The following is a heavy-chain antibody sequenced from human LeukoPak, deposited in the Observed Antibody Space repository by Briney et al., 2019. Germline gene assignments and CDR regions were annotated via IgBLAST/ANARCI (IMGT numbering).Heavy chain of an antibody. V-gene: IGHV4-59*01. D-gene: IGHD3-3*01. CDR2: IYYSGST. CDR3: ASARTIFGVVRPRDYGMDV. Sequence: SETPSLTCTVSGGSISSYYWSWIRQPPGKGLEWIGYIYYSGSTNYNPSLKSRVTISVDTSKNQFSLKLSSVTAADTAVYYCASARTIFGVVRPRDYGMDVWGQGTTVTVSS. CDR1: GGSISSYY. J-gene: IGHJ6*02.